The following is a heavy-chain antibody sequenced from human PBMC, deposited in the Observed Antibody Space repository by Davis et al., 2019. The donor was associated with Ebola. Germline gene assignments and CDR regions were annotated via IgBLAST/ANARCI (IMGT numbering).Heavy chain of an antibody. CDR3: ARDSWMEVAGYFDY. CDR2: ISYDGSNK. J-gene: IGHJ4*02. Sequence: GGSLRLSCAASGFTFSSYAMHWVRQAPGKGLEWVAVISYDGSNKYYADSVKGRFTISRDNSKNTLYLQMNSLRAEDTAVYYCARDSWMEVAGYFDYWGQGTLVTVSS. CDR1: GFTFSSYA. D-gene: IGHD6-19*01. V-gene: IGHV3-30-3*01.